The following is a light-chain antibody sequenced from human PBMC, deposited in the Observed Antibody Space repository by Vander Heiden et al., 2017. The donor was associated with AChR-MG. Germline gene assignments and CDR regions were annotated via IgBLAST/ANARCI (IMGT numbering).Light chain of an antibody. CDR2: GKN. CDR3: NSRDSSGNHP. CDR1: SLRSYY. J-gene: IGLJ2*01. Sequence: SSELTQDPAVSVALGPSVRLTCQGDSLRSYYASWYQQKPGQAPVLVIYGKNNRPSGIPDRFSGASSGNTASLTITGAQAEEEADYYCNSRDSSGNHPFGGGTKLTVL. V-gene: IGLV3-19*01.